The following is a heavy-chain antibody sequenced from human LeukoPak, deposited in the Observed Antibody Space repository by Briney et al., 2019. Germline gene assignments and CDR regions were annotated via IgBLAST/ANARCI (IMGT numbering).Heavy chain of an antibody. CDR1: GYTFTSYY. Sequence: GASVKVSCKASGYTFTSYYMHWVRQAPGQGLEWMGIINPSGGSTSYAQKFQGRVTMTRDTSTSTVYMELSSLRSDDTAVYYCARDPSGWQRDTYFDYWGQGTLVTVSS. V-gene: IGHV1-46*01. CDR2: INPSGGST. CDR3: ARDPSGWQRDTYFDY. D-gene: IGHD6-19*01. J-gene: IGHJ4*02.